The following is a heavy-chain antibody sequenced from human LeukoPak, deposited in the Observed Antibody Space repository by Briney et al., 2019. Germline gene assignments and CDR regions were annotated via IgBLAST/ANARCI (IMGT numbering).Heavy chain of an antibody. D-gene: IGHD5-12*01. CDR3: ATVWWLRPYYFDY. CDR2: FDPEDGET. V-gene: IGHV1-24*01. Sequence: GASVKVSCKVSGYTLTELSMHWVRQAPGKGLEWMGGFDPEDGETIYAQKFQGRVTMTEDPSTDTAYMELSSLRSEDTAVYYCATVWWLRPYYFDYWGQGTLVTVSS. CDR1: GYTLTELS. J-gene: IGHJ4*02.